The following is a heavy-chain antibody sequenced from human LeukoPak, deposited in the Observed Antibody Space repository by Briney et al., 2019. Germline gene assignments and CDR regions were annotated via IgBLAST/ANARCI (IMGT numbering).Heavy chain of an antibody. J-gene: IGHJ4*02. V-gene: IGHV1-2*02. CDR1: GYTFTGYY. CDR3: ARGGARIAAAGTINY. Sequence: ASVKVPCKASGYTFTGYYMHWVRQAPGQGPEWMGWINPNSGGTNYAQKFQGRVTMTRDTSISTAYMELSRLRSDDTAVYYCARGGARIAAAGTINYWGQGTLVTVSS. D-gene: IGHD6-13*01. CDR2: INPNSGGT.